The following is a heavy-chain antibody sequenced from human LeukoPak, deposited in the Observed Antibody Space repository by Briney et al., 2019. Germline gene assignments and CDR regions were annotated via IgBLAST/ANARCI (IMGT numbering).Heavy chain of an antibody. CDR2: ISAYNGNT. Sequence: ASVKVSCKASGYTFTSYGISWVRQAPGQGLEWMGWISAYNGNTNYAQKLQDRVTMTRNTSKSTAYMELSSLSSEDTAVYYCARTRGYSLGYSDYWGQGTLVTVSS. CDR1: GYTFTSYG. J-gene: IGHJ4*02. D-gene: IGHD5-18*01. V-gene: IGHV1-18*01. CDR3: ARTRGYSLGYSDY.